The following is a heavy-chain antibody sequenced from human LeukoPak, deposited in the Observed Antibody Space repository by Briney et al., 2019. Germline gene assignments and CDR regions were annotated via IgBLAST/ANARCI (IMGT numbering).Heavy chain of an antibody. D-gene: IGHD3-10*01. V-gene: IGHV1-2*02. CDR1: GYTFTGYY. CDR3: ARGPPKAMVRGPIDP. J-gene: IGHJ5*02. CDR2: INPNSGGT. Sequence: ASVKVSCKASGYTFTGYYMHWVRQAPGQGLEWVGWINPNSGGTNYAQKFQGRVTMTRDTSISTAYMELSRLRSDDTAVYYCARGPPKAMVRGPIDPSGQGTLVTVSS.